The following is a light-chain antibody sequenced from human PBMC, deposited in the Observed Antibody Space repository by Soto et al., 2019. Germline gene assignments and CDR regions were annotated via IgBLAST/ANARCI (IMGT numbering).Light chain of an antibody. V-gene: IGKV3-15*01. CDR3: QLYGTSLFT. CDR2: GAY. CDR1: QSVGNN. Sequence: EIVMTQSPATLSVSPGERTTLSCRASQSVGNNLAWYQQKPGQAPRLLIYGAYTRATGIPARFSGSGSGTDFTLTISRLEPEDFAVYYCQLYGTSLFTFGAGTKVDIK. J-gene: IGKJ4*01.